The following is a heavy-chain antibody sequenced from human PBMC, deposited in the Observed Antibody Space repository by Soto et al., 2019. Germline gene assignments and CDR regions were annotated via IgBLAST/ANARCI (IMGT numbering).Heavy chain of an antibody. Sequence: SSSGGTVYYADSVKGRFTISRDNAKNSLYLQMNSLRAEDTAVYYCAKYLAAAGTRPLDYWGQGTLVTVSS. J-gene: IGHJ4*02. V-gene: IGHV3-11*01. CDR3: AKYLAAAGTRPLDY. D-gene: IGHD6-13*01. CDR2: SSSGGTV.